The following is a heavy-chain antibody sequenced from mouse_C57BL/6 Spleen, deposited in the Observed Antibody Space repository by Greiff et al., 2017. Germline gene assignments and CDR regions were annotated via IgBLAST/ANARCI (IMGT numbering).Heavy chain of an antibody. CDR3: ARSTMGGFAY. V-gene: IGHV1-64*01. J-gene: IGHJ3*01. D-gene: IGHD2-1*01. Sequence: QVQLQQPGAELVKPGASVKLSCKASGYNFTSYWMHWVKQRPGQGLEWIGMIHPNSGSTNYNEKFKSKATLTVDKSSSTAYMQLSSLTSEDSAVYYCARSTMGGFAYWGQGTLVTVSA. CDR2: IHPNSGST. CDR1: GYNFTSYW.